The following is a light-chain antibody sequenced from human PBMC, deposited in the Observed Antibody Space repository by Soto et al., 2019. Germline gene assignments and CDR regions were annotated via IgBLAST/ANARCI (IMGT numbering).Light chain of an antibody. J-gene: IGKJ4*01. CDR2: DTS. CDR3: QYQGT. Sequence: IVLTQSPGTLSLSPGERATLSCRARQSIGRRYLAWYQQKPGQGPMLLIYDTSERASDIPDRFSGSGSGTAFTLTISRLVTEDFAVYYCQYQGTFGGGTKVEIK. CDR1: QSIGRRY. V-gene: IGKV3-20*01.